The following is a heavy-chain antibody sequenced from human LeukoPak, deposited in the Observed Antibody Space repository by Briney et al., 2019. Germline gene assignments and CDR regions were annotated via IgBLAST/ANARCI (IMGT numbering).Heavy chain of an antibody. CDR3: TRDPPTRY. D-gene: IGHD1-26*01. V-gene: IGHV3-49*05. Sequence: NPGGSLRLSCTASGFTSGVYTITWIRQAPGKGLECVGFIRNKADGGTPEYAASVKGRFTISRDDSKSIAYLQLNSLKTDDTAVYYCTRDPPTRYWGQGTLVSVCS. CDR2: IRNKADGGTP. CDR1: GFTSGVYT. J-gene: IGHJ4*02.